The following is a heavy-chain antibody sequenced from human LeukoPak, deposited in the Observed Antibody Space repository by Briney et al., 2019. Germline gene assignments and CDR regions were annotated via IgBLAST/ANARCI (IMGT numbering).Heavy chain of an antibody. Sequence: SETLSLTCTVSGGSISSSSYYWSWVRQPPGEGLEWIGFVYYTGSTNYSPSLKSRVTISVDTSKNQFSLKLRSVTAADTAVYYCARISSSNWYNERGAFDVWGQGTMVTVSS. D-gene: IGHD6-13*01. CDR1: GGSISSSSYY. CDR3: ARISSSNWYNERGAFDV. J-gene: IGHJ3*01. CDR2: VYYTGST. V-gene: IGHV4-61*01.